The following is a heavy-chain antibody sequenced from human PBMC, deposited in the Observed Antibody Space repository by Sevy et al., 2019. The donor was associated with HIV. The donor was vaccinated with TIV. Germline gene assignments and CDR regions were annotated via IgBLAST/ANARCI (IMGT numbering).Heavy chain of an antibody. CDR3: AKVAGRGYSYGYFDY. V-gene: IGHV3-23*01. CDR1: GFTFSSYA. J-gene: IGHJ4*02. Sequence: GGSLRLSCAASGFTFSSYAMSWVRQAPGKGLEWVPAISGSGGSTYYADSVKGRFTISRDNSKNTLYLQMNSLRAEDTAVYYCAKVAGRGYSYGYFDYWGQGTLVTVSS. CDR2: ISGSGGST. D-gene: IGHD5-18*01.